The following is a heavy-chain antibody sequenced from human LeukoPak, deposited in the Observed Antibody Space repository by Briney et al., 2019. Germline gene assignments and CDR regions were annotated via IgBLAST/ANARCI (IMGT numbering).Heavy chain of an antibody. J-gene: IGHJ4*02. CDR1: GGSISSGDYY. V-gene: IGHV4-61*08. CDR3: ARGRKYYYDSSGYYELDY. D-gene: IGHD3-22*01. Sequence: PSQTLSLTCAVSGGSISSGDYYWSWIRQPPGKGLEWIGYIYYSGSTNYNPSLKSRVTISVDTSKNQFSLKLSSVTAADTAVYYCARGRKYYYDSSGYYELDYWGQGTLVTVSS. CDR2: IYYSGST.